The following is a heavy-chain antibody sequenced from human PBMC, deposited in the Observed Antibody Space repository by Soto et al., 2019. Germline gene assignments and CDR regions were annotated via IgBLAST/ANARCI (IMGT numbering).Heavy chain of an antibody. J-gene: IGHJ2*01. CDR1: GFTFSDYW. V-gene: IGHV3-74*01. CDR3: ARVAVAAPRSWYFDL. Sequence: EVQLVESGGGLVQSGGSRRLSCAASGFTFSDYWMHWFRQAPGKGLVWVSRIRGDGSSTSHADSVKGRLTISRDNAKDTLYLQMNSLTVEDTAIYYCARVAVAAPRSWYFDLWGRGTLVTVSS. CDR2: IRGDGSST. D-gene: IGHD6-13*01.